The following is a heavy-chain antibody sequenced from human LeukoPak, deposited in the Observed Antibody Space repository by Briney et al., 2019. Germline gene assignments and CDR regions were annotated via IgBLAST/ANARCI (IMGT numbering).Heavy chain of an antibody. CDR1: GFTFSSYA. D-gene: IGHD3-10*01. CDR3: ARIYGSGSQN. J-gene: IGHJ4*02. CDR2: INHSGST. Sequence: PGGSLRLSCAASGFTFSSYAMNWVRQAPGKGLEWIGEINHSGSTNYNPSLKSRVTISVDTSKNQFSLKLSSVTAADTAVYYCARIYGSGSQNWGQGTLVTVSS. V-gene: IGHV4-34*01.